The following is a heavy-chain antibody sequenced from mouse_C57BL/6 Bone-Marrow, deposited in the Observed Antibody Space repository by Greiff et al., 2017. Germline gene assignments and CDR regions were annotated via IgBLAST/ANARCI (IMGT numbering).Heavy chain of an antibody. CDR1: GYTFTSYW. CDR2: INPSNGGT. D-gene: IGHD1-1*01. CDR3: ARPSYYYGGFAY. V-gene: IGHV1-53*01. Sequence: QVQLKQPGTELVKPGASVKLSCKASGYTFTSYWMHWVKQRPGQGLEWIGNINPSNGGTNYNEKFKSKATLTVDTSSSTAYMQLSSLTSEDSAVYYCARPSYYYGGFAYWGQGTLVTVSA. J-gene: IGHJ3*01.